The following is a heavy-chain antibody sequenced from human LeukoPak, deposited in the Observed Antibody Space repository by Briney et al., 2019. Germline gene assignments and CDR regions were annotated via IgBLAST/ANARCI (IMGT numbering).Heavy chain of an antibody. V-gene: IGHV4-59*01. CDR2: IYNIGNT. D-gene: IGHD3-10*01. CDR3: ASLRYGSGSQGALDYGSDY. CDR1: GDSFTSYY. J-gene: IGHJ4*02. Sequence: PSETLSLTCTVSGDSFTSYYWSWIRQSPGKGLEWIGHIYNIGNTNYNPSLKSRVTISVDPSRNQFSLRLNSVTAADTAVYYCASLRYGSGSQGALDYGSDYWGQGTLVTVSS.